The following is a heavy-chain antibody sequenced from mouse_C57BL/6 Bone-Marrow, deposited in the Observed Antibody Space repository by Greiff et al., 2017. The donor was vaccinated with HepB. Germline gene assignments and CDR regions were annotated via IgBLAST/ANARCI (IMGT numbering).Heavy chain of an antibody. V-gene: IGHV5-9-1*02. CDR2: ISSGGDYI. J-gene: IGHJ2*01. D-gene: IGHD1-1*01. Sequence: DVMLVESGEGLVKPGGSLKLSCAASGFTFSSYAMSWVRQTPEKRLEWVAYISSGGDYIYYADTVKGRFTISRDNARNTLYLQMSSLKSEDTAMYYCTIPTVVATDYWGQGTTLTVSS. CDR3: TIPTVVATDY. CDR1: GFTFSSYA.